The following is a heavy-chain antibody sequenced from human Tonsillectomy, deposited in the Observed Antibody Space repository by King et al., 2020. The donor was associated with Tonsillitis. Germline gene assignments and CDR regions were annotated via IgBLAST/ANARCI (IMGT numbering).Heavy chain of an antibody. CDR3: AKDFETTGTIGWFDP. V-gene: IGHV3-30*02. Sequence: VQLVESGGGVVQPGGSLRLSCAASGFTFSSYGMHWVRQAPGKGLEWVAFIRYDGSNKYYADSVKGRFTISRDNSKNTLYLQMNSLRAEDTAVYYCAKDFETTGTIGWFDPWGQGTPVTVSS. J-gene: IGHJ5*02. CDR1: GFTFSSYG. CDR2: IRYDGSNK. D-gene: IGHD1-1*01.